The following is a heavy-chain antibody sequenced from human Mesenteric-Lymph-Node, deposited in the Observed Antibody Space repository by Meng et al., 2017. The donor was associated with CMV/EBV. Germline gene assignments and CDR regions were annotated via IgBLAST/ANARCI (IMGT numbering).Heavy chain of an antibody. CDR2: INPNSGDT. V-gene: IGHV1-2*02. CDR1: GYTFTGHY. CDR3: ARGEILDGAVAVPGATDY. D-gene: IGHD2-2*01. J-gene: IGHJ4*02. Sequence: ASVKVSCKASGYTFTGHYIHWVRQAPGQGLEWVGWINPNSGDTYYAQKFQGRVTMTRDTSISTAYMELSSLKSDDTAVYYCARGEILDGAVAVPGATDYWGQGALVTVSS.